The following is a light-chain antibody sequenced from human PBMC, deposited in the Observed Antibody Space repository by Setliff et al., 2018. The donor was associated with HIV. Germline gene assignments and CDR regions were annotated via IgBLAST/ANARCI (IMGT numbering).Light chain of an antibody. J-gene: IGLJ1*01. CDR3: NSYAGSNSGYV. CDR2: EVN. CDR1: NSDIGTYDL. V-gene: IGLV2-14*02. Sequence: QSVLTQPASVSGSPGQAITISCTGNNSDIGTYDLVSWYQQHPGRAPKLTIFEVNKRPSGVPDRFSGSKSGNTASPTVSGLQAEDEADYYCNSYAGSNSGYVLGTGTKVTVL.